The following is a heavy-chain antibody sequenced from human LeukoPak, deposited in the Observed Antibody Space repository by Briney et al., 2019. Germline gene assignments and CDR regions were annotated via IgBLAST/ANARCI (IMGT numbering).Heavy chain of an antibody. D-gene: IGHD1-26*01. CDR3: ADVGGSL. J-gene: IGHJ4*02. Sequence: PGGSLRLSCVASGFTFSDDYMDGVRQAPGKGLGWVGQIRNRANGYTTNYAASVTGRFTISRDDSTKSLYLQMRSLKTEHTAVYYCADVGGSLWGQGTLVNVSS. CDR1: GFTFSDDY. V-gene: IGHV3-72*01. CDR2: IRNRANGYTT.